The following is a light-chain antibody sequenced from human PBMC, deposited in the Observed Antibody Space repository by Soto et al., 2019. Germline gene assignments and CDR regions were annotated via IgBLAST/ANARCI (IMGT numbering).Light chain of an antibody. CDR2: GAS. Sequence: EIVLTQAPATLSLSPGERATLSCRASQSVSTHLAWYQQKPGQAPRLLIYGASNRATGIPDRFSGSGSGTDFTLTISRLEPEDFAVYYCQQYGRSGTFGQGTKVDI. V-gene: IGKV3-20*01. J-gene: IGKJ1*01. CDR1: QSVSTH. CDR3: QQYGRSGT.